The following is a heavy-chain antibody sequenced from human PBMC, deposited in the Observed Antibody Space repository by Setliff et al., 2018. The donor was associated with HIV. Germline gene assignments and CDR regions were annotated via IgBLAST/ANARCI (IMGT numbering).Heavy chain of an antibody. CDR2: IFSSGST. CDR1: GGSISSGSYY. V-gene: IGHV4-31*03. CDR3: AREPATDNGYNWAYYGTDL. Sequence: SETLSLTCSVSGGSISSGSYYWSWIRQHPGKGLEWIGYIFSSGSTTYNPSLKSRLTISIDTSKNRFSLKSKSVTAADTAVYYRAREPATDNGYNWAYYGTDLWGQGSTGNVSS. J-gene: IGHJ6*02. D-gene: IGHD5-12*01.